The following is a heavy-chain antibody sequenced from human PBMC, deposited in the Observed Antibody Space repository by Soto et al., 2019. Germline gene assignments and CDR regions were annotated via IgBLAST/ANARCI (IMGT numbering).Heavy chain of an antibody. CDR3: ARDGPGIRYFDPFDY. D-gene: IGHD3-9*01. CDR2: ISSSGSTI. CDR1: GFTFSDYY. Sequence: GGSLRLSCAASGFTFSDYYMSWIRHAPGKGLEWVSYISSSGSTIYYADSVKGRFTISRDNAKNSLYLQMNSLRAEDTAVYYCARDGPGIRYFDPFDYWGQGTLVTVSS. V-gene: IGHV3-11*01. J-gene: IGHJ4*02.